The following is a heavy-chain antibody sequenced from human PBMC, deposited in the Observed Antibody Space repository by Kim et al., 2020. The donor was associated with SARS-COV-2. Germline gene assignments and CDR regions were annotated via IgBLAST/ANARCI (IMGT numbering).Heavy chain of an antibody. CDR3: AREVRYFDWLLQSDYYYYYGMGV. CDR2: IYSGGST. CDR1: GFTVSSNY. D-gene: IGHD3-9*01. Sequence: GGSLRLSCAASGFTVSSNYMSWVRQAPGKGLEWVSVIYSGGSTYYADSVKGRFTISRDNSKNTLYLQMNSLRAEDTAVYYCAREVRYFDWLLQSDYYYYYGMGVWGQGTTVTVSS. V-gene: IGHV3-53*01. J-gene: IGHJ6*02.